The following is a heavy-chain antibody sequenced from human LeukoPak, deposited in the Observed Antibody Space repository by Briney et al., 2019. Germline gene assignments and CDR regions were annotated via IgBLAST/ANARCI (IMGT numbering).Heavy chain of an antibody. CDR3: ARGHNFLDGFDI. J-gene: IGHJ3*02. V-gene: IGHV4-4*07. D-gene: IGHD5-24*01. CDR1: GGSITSYY. CDR2: IYSSGST. Sequence: SETLSLTCTVSGGSITSYYWSWIRQPAGKGLEWIGRIYSSGSTNYNPSLMSRVTMSVHTSKNQFSLNLTSVTATDTAVCYCARGHNFLDGFDIWGQGTKVTVSS.